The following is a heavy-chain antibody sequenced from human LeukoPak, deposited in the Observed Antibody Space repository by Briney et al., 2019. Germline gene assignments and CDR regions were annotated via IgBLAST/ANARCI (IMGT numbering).Heavy chain of an antibody. D-gene: IGHD6-19*01. CDR2: LYYRGST. J-gene: IGHJ6*03. V-gene: IGHV4-59*01. CDR3: ARDHTGDSSGPEAAYMDV. CDR1: GGSISSDY. Sequence: TPSETLSLTCTVSGGSISSDYWSWIRQPPGKGLEWIGSLYYRGSTNYNPSLKSRVTISVDTSKNQFSLKLSSVTAADTAVYYCARDHTGDSSGPEAAYMDVWGKGTTVTVSS.